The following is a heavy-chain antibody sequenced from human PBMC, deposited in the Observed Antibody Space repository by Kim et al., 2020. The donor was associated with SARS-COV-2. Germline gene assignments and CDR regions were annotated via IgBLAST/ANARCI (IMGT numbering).Heavy chain of an antibody. V-gene: IGHV3-9*01. D-gene: IGHD4-17*01. J-gene: IGHJ6*02. CDR3: AKDRGTVTTDYYYGMDV. Sequence: VKGRITISQDNAKDSLYLQMNSLGAEDTTVYYCAKDRGTVTTDYYYGMDVWGQGTTVTVSS.